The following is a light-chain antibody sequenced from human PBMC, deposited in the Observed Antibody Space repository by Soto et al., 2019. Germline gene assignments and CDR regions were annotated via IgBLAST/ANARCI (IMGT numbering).Light chain of an antibody. V-gene: IGLV2-14*03. Sequence: QSVLTQAASVSGSPGQSITISCTGTSSDVGGYDYVSWYQQHPGKAPKLIIYDVSNRPSGVSNRFSGSKSGNTASLTISGLQAEDEADYYCSSHISTSILNVFGTGTKVTVL. CDR2: DVS. CDR3: SSHISTSILNV. CDR1: SSDVGGYDY. J-gene: IGLJ1*01.